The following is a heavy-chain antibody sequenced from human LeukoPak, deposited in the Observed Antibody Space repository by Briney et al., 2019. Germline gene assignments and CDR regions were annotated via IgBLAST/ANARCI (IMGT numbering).Heavy chain of an antibody. CDR1: GFTFSSYS. Sequence: GGSLRLSCEASGFTFSSYSMSWVRQAPGKGLEWVSAISGSGGSTYYADSVKGRFTISRDNSKNTLYLQMNSLRAEDTAVYYCAKDRPYSSSWYYFDYWGQGTLVTVSS. D-gene: IGHD6-13*01. CDR3: AKDRPYSSSWYYFDY. J-gene: IGHJ4*02. V-gene: IGHV3-23*01. CDR2: ISGSGGST.